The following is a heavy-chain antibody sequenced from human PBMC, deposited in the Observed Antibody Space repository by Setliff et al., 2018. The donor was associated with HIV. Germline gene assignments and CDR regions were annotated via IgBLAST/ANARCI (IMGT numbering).Heavy chain of an antibody. CDR1: GFFFSRHV. V-gene: IGHV3-23*01. Sequence: GGSLRLSCEGSGFFFSRHVMSWVRQAPGKGLEWVSGINNRGDRTDYADSVKGRFTISRDNSKNTVDLQMNSLTVEDTAVYYCAKDLAANIYDFSALYYVPYPVGSWGQGTLVTSPQ. CDR3: AKDLAANIYDFSALYYVPYPVGS. CDR2: INNRGDRT. J-gene: IGHJ5*02. D-gene: IGHD3-16*01.